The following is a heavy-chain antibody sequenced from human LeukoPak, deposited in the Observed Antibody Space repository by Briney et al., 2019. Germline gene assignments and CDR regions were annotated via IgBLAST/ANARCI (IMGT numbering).Heavy chain of an antibody. V-gene: IGHV3-53*01. CDR1: GFTVSSNY. D-gene: IGHD1-14*01. CDR3: ARINSDNPYYFDY. CDR2: IYSGGST. J-gene: IGHJ4*02. Sequence: PGGSLRLSCAASGFTVSSNYMSWVRQAPGKGLEWVSVIYSGGSTYYADSVKGRFTISRDNSKNTLYLQMNSLRAEDTAVYYCARINSDNPYYFDYWGQGTLVTVSS.